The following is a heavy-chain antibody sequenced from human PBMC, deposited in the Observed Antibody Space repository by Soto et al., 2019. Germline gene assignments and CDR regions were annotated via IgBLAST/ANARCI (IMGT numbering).Heavy chain of an antibody. CDR2: ISWNSGSI. J-gene: IGHJ4*02. CDR3: AKDSDSSGWYGVDY. V-gene: IGHV3-9*03. Sequence: EVQLVESGGGLVQPGRSLRLSCAASGFTFDDYAMHWVRQAPGKGLEWVSGISWNSGSIGYADSVKGRFTISRDNAKNSLYLQMNSLRAEDMALYYCAKDSDSSGWYGVDYWGQGTLVTVSS. D-gene: IGHD6-19*01. CDR1: GFTFDDYA.